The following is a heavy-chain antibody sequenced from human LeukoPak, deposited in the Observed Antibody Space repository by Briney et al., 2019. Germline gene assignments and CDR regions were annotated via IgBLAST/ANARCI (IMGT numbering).Heavy chain of an antibody. V-gene: IGHV4-59*08. CDR2: IYYSGST. CDR3: VRHGESGRHHAYFDS. Sequence: SETLSLTCTVSGGSLNSYYWGWLRQPTGKGLEWFGYIYYSGSTNYNSSLKSRVAISVDTSKNQFSLKLSSVNAGDTAIYYCVRHGESGRHHAYFDSWGQGTLVTVSS. CDR1: GGSLNSYY. D-gene: IGHD3-10*01. J-gene: IGHJ4*02.